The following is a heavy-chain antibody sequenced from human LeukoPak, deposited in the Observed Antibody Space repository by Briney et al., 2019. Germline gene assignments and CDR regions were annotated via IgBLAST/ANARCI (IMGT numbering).Heavy chain of an antibody. CDR3: ARGHDGVVGWFAP. D-gene: IGHD4-17*01. J-gene: IGHJ5*02. CDR2: ISYSGNT. V-gene: IGHV4-61*05. CDR1: GGSISSSSYY. Sequence: PSETLSLTCTVSGGSISSSSYYWGWIRQPPGKGLEWIGHISYSGNTNCNPSLKSRVTISVDTSKNQFSLKVTSVTAADTAVYYCARGHDGVVGWFAPWGRGTLVTVSS.